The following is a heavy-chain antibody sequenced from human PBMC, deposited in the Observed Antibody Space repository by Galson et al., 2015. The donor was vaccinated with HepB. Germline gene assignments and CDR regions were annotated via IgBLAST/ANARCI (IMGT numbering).Heavy chain of an antibody. CDR2: ISSSGSTI. CDR1: GFTFSSYE. D-gene: IGHD4-17*01. J-gene: IGHJ6*02. Sequence: SLRLSCAASGFTFSSYEMNWVRQAPGKGLEWVSYISSSGSTIYYADSVKGRFTISRDNAKNSLYLQMNSLRAEDTAVYYCARVYYGDYYYGMDAWGQGTTVTISS. CDR3: ARVYYGDYYYGMDA. V-gene: IGHV3-48*03.